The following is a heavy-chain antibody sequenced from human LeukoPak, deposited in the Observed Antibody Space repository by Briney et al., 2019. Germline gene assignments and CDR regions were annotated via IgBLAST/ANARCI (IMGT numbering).Heavy chain of an antibody. V-gene: IGHV3-7*01. D-gene: IGHD3-16*02. CDR2: IKQDGSEK. J-gene: IGHJ4*02. Sequence: GGSLRLSCAASGFTFSSYWMSWVRQAPGKGLEWVANIKQDGSEKYYVDSVKGRFTISRDNAKNSLYLQMNSLRAEDTAVYYCARTNPYYDYVWGSYRLVDYWGQGTLVTVSS. CDR1: GFTFSSYW. CDR3: ARTNPYYDYVWGSYRLVDY.